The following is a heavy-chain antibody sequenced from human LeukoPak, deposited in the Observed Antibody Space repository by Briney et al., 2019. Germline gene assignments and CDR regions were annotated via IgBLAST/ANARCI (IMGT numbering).Heavy chain of an antibody. V-gene: IGHV3-21*01. CDR3: AKFIAAPFYFDY. J-gene: IGHJ4*02. Sequence: KPSETLSLTCAVSGGSISSGYWWSWVRQAPGKGLEWVSSISSSSSYIYYADSVKGRFTISRDNAKNSLYLQMNSLRAEDTAVYYCAKFIAAPFYFDYWGQGTLVTVSS. CDR2: ISSSSSYI. D-gene: IGHD6-13*01. CDR1: GGSISSGYW.